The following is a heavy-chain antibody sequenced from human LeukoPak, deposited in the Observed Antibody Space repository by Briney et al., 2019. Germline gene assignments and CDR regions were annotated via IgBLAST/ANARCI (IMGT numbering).Heavy chain of an antibody. D-gene: IGHD3-16*01. CDR2: IYHSGST. CDR3: AQQSLRSPDY. V-gene: IGHV4-38-2*01. CDR1: GYSLSSGYY. Sequence: PSETLSLTCAVSGYSLSSGYYWGWIRQPPGKGLEWIGNIYHSGSTYYNPSLKSRVTISVDTSKNQFSPKLSSVTAADTPVYYCAQQSLRSPDYWGQGTLVTVSS. J-gene: IGHJ4*02.